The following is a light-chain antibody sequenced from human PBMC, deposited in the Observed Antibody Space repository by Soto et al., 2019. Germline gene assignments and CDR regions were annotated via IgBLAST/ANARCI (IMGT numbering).Light chain of an antibody. CDR3: QQYNTWPPCT. CDR1: QSVRSN. J-gene: IGKJ5*01. Sequence: EIVMTQSPATLTVSPREGATVXXRASQSVRSNLAWYQQKPGQAPRILXFSASTRATGIPDRCSGSVSGTEFTLTIISLQSEDFAVYYCQQYNTWPPCTFGQGTRLDIK. V-gene: IGKV3-15*01. CDR2: SAS.